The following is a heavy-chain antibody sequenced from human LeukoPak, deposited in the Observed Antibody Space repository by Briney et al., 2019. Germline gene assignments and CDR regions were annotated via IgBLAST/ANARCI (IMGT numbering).Heavy chain of an antibody. Sequence: ASVKVSCKASGYAFTNYGITWVRQAPGQGLEWPGWISTFNGNTNYAQKLQDRVTMTTDTSTSTAYLELRSLRSDDTAVYYCARRHLIGNGYFDHWGQGTLVTVSS. CDR2: ISTFNGNT. CDR3: ARRHLIGNGYFDH. CDR1: GYAFTNYG. J-gene: IGHJ4*02. V-gene: IGHV1-18*01. D-gene: IGHD4-23*01.